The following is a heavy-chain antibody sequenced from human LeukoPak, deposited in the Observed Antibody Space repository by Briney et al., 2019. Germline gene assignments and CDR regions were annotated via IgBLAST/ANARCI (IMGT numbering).Heavy chain of an antibody. J-gene: IGHJ6*02. V-gene: IGHV3-48*03. CDR1: GFIFSSFE. CDR2: STSSGNI. CDR3: ARDRGSAAAGTWYYAMDV. D-gene: IGHD6-13*01. Sequence: GGSLRLSCAASGFIFSSFEVNWVRQAPGKGLEWVSSSTSSGNIHYADAVKGRFTSSRDNAKNSVYLQMSSLRAEDTAVYYCARDRGSAAAGTWYYAMDVWGQGTTVTVSS.